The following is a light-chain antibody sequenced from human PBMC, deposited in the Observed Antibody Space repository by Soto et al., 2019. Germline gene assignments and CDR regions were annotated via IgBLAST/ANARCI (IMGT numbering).Light chain of an antibody. CDR3: QQHGSSRT. V-gene: IGKV3-20*01. CDR2: GGS. Sequence: EILLTQSPGTLSLSPGEGATLSCRASQTISSGSLAWYQQKPGQPPRLLIYGGSSRAAGIPDRFSGSRSGTDFSLTISRLEPEDFAVYYCQQHGSSRTFGQGTKVDMK. CDR1: QTISSGS. J-gene: IGKJ1*01.